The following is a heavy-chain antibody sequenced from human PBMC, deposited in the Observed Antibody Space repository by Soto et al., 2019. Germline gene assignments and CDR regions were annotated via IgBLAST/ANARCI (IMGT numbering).Heavy chain of an antibody. CDR1: GEGVSSTSAA. D-gene: IGHD5-12*01. J-gene: IGHJ4*02. CDR3: ARGSGHDRSFDY. CDR2: TYYRSKWYN. Sequence: SQTLSLTCDISGEGVSSTSAAWNWIRQSPSRGLEWLGRTYYRSKWYNDYAVSVKSRITINPDTSKNQFSLQLNSVTPEDTAVYYCARGSGHDRSFDYWGQGTLVTVS. V-gene: IGHV6-1*01.